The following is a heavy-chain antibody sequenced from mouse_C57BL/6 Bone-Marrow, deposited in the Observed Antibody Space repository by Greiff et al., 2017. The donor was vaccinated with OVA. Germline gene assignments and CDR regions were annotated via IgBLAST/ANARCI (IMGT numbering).Heavy chain of an antibody. V-gene: IGHV14-4*01. J-gene: IGHJ4*01. Sequence: VQLQQSGAELVRPGASVKLSCTASGFNIKDDYMHWVKQRPEQGLEWIGWIDPENGDTEYASKFQGKATITADTSSNTAYLQLSSLTSEDTAVYYCTTPKLDYWGQGTSVTVSS. CDR3: TTPKLDY. CDR2: IDPENGDT. CDR1: GFNIKDDY.